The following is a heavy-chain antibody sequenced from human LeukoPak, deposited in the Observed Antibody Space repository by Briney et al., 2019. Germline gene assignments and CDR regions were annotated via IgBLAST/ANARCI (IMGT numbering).Heavy chain of an antibody. CDR1: GFTFSSYA. D-gene: IGHD3-3*01. CDR2: ISGSGGST. V-gene: IGHV3-23*01. CDR3: AKAHWSGYFPNWFDP. Sequence: QPGPSLRLSWAASGFTFSSYAMSWVRQAPGKRLNWVSAISGSGGSTYYADSVKGRFTISRGNSKNTLYLQMNSLRAEDTAVYYCAKAHWSGYFPNWFDPWGQGTLVTVSS. J-gene: IGHJ5*02.